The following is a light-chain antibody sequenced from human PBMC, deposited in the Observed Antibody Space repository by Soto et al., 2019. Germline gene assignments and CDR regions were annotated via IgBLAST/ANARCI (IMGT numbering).Light chain of an antibody. Sequence: IQMTQSPSSLSASVGDRVTITCQASQDISKNLNWYQQKPGKAPKLLIYDASSLQTGVPSRFSGIGAATHVTFTISSLQPEDMATYYCQQYDNLLPITFGQGTRLEIK. CDR3: QQYDNLLPIT. CDR2: DAS. CDR1: QDISKN. V-gene: IGKV1-33*01. J-gene: IGKJ5*01.